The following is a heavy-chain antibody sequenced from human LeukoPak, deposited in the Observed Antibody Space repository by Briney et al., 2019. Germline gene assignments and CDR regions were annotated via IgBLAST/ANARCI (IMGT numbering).Heavy chain of an antibody. V-gene: IGHV4-59*06. J-gene: IGHJ4*02. Sequence: SETLSLTCTVSGGSISSYYWSWIRQPAGKGLEWIGYIYHSGSTYYNPSLKSRVAISVDVSKDQFSLNLTSVTAADTAVYYCVRGTHGDKWGQGTLVTVSS. CDR3: VRGTHGDK. CDR1: GGSISSYY. CDR2: IYHSGST. D-gene: IGHD7-27*01.